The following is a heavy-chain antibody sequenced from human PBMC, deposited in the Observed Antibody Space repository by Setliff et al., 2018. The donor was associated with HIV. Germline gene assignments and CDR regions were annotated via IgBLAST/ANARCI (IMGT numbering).Heavy chain of an antibody. J-gene: IGHJ4*02. D-gene: IGHD3-10*01. CDR1: GYSIRSHY. CDR2: LYHAGST. Sequence: SETLSLTCIVSGYSIRSHYWSWIRQPPGKGLEWIGTLYHAGSTSYNSSLKSRVTISGDTSKNQLSLKLSSVTAADTAVYFCARSWGSGSYPYWGQGTLVTVSS. CDR3: ARSWGSGSYPY. V-gene: IGHV4-59*08.